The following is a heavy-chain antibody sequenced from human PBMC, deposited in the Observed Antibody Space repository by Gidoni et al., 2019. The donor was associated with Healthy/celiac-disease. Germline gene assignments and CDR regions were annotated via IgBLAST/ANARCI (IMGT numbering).Heavy chain of an antibody. CDR3: ARSGYSSSWYSRYYYYYGMDV. D-gene: IGHD6-13*01. Sequence: EVQLVESGGGLVQPGGSLRLSCAASGFTFSSYWMHWVRQAPGKGLVWVSRINSDGSSTSYADSVKGRFTISRDNAKNTLYLQMNSLRAEDTAVYYCARSGYSSSWYSRYYYYYGMDVWGQGTTVTVSS. J-gene: IGHJ6*02. V-gene: IGHV3-74*01. CDR1: GFTFSSYW. CDR2: INSDGSST.